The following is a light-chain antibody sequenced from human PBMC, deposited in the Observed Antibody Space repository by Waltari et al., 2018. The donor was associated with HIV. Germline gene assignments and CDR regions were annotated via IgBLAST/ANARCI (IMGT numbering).Light chain of an antibody. Sequence: QSALTQPASVSGSPGQSLTISCTGTSRDVGAYHYVSWYQQHPGKAPKLMFYEVNNRPSGVSTRFSGSKSGDTASLTISGLQAEDEADYYCSSYTTTNTLIFGGGTTLTVL. V-gene: IGLV2-14*01. CDR3: SSYTTTNTLI. J-gene: IGLJ2*01. CDR2: EVN. CDR1: SRDVGAYHY.